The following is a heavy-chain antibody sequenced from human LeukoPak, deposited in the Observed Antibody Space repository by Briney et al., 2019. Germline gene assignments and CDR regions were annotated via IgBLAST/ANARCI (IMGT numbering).Heavy chain of an antibody. CDR3: ARGGITARSPYLGY. J-gene: IGHJ4*02. Sequence: SETLSLTCAVYGGSFSGYYWSWIRQPPGKGLEWIGEINHSGSTNYNPSLKSRVTISVDTSKNQFSLKLSSVTAADTAVYYCARGGITARSPYLGYWGQGTLVTVSS. V-gene: IGHV4-34*01. CDR1: GGSFSGYY. D-gene: IGHD6-6*01. CDR2: INHSGST.